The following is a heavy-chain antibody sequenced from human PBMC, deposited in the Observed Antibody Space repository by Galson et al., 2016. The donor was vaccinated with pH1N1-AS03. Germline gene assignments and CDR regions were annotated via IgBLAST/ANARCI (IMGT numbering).Heavy chain of an antibody. Sequence: SLRLSCAASGFTFSSSWLGWVRQAPGKGREWVANIRQAGSDKYYVDSVRGRFTITRDNAKNSLYLQMNSLRAEDTAVYYCVKGGTNFDSWGQGTLVTVSS. CDR3: VKGGTNFDS. CDR2: IRQAGSDK. J-gene: IGHJ4*02. V-gene: IGHV3-7*01. CDR1: GFTFSSSW. D-gene: IGHD1-26*01.